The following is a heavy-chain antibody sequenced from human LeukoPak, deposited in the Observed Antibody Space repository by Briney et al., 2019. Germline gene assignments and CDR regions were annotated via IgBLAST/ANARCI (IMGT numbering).Heavy chain of an antibody. J-gene: IGHJ4*02. D-gene: IGHD3-22*01. CDR2: ISYGGSNK. CDR3: AKIFDYYDSSGYYGGTTTAFDY. CDR1: EFTFSSYA. Sequence: GWSLSLSCGASEFTFSSYAMHWVRQAPAKGLEGVGVISYGGSNKYYTDSVKDRLLISRGNAKNTLYLQMNRLRAEDTAVYYCAKIFDYYDSSGYYGGTTTAFDYWGQGTLVTVSS. V-gene: IGHV3-30-3*02.